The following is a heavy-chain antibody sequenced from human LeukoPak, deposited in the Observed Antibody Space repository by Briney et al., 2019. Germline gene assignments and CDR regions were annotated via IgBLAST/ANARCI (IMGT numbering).Heavy chain of an antibody. CDR1: GGTFSSYA. CDR3: APALGGSGSYSFDY. V-gene: IGHV1-69*06. J-gene: IGHJ4*02. CDR2: IIPIFGTA. D-gene: IGHD3-10*01. Sequence: SVKVSCKASGGTFSSYAISWVRQAPGQGLEWMGGIIPIFGTANYAQKFQGRVTITADKSTSTAYMELGSLRSEDTAVYYCAPALGGSGSYSFDYWGQGTLVTVSS.